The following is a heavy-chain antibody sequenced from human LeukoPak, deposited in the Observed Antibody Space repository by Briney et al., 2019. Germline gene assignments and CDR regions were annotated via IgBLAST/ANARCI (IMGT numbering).Heavy chain of an antibody. D-gene: IGHD5-24*01. Sequence: SVKVSCKASGGTFISYAISWVRQAPGQGLEWMGGIIPIFGTANYAQKFQGRVTITADESTSTAYMELSSLRSEDTAVYYCAILGGRWLQRDYWGQGTLVTVSS. CDR1: GGTFISYA. V-gene: IGHV1-69*13. CDR2: IIPIFGTA. J-gene: IGHJ4*02. CDR3: AILGGRWLQRDY.